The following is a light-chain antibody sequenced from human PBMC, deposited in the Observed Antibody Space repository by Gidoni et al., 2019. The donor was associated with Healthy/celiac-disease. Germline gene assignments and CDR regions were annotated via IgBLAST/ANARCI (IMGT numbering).Light chain of an antibody. CDR3: MQALQTPRT. CDR1: QSLLHSNGYNY. J-gene: IGKJ1*01. Sequence: DIVMTQSPLYLPVTPGEPAYISCRSSQSLLHSNGYNYLDWYLQKPGQSPQLLIYLGSNRASGVPDRFSGSGSGTDFTLKISRVEAEDVGFYYCMQALQTPRTFGQGTKVEIK. V-gene: IGKV2-28*01. CDR2: LGS.